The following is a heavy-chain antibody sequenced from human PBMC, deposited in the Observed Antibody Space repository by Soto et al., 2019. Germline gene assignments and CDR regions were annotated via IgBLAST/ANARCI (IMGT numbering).Heavy chain of an antibody. CDR2: ISYDGSNK. Sequence: LRLSCAASGFTFSSYGMHWVRQAPGKGLEWVAVISYDGSNKYYADSVKGRFTISRDNSKNTLYLQMNSLRAEDTAVYYCAKGEGGGGSWYGDYYYYYGIDVWGQGTTVTVSS. D-gene: IGHD2-15*01. CDR1: GFTFSSYG. J-gene: IGHJ6*02. V-gene: IGHV3-30*18. CDR3: AKGEGGGGSWYGDYYYYYGIDV.